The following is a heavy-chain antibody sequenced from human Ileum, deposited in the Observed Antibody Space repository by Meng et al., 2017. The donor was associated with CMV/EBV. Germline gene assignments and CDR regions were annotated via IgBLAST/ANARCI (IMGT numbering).Heavy chain of an antibody. CDR1: GGSINSGNSY. CDR3: ASELGN. Sequence: QVQLQESGPGLVKPSQPLSLTCSVSGGSINSGNSYWSWIRQPAGQGLEWIGRIYTSGSTEYNPSLKSRVTISVDTSNNQFSLKLSSVTAADTAVYYCASELGNWGQGTLVTVSS. CDR2: IYTSGST. J-gene: IGHJ4*02. V-gene: IGHV4-61*02.